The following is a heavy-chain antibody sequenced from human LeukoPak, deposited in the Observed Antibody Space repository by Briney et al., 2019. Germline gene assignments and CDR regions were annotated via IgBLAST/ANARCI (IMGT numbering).Heavy chain of an antibody. J-gene: IGHJ4*02. CDR3: ARRNYDDSPFDY. CDR2: IYYSGVT. CDR1: GGSISSSSYY. D-gene: IGHD4-17*01. Sequence: PSETLSLTCTVSGGSISSSSYYWGWIRQPPGKGLEWIGSIYYSGVTYYNPSLKSRVTISVDTSKNQFSLKLSSVTAADTAVYYCARRNYDDSPFDYWGQGNLVAVSS. V-gene: IGHV4-39*01.